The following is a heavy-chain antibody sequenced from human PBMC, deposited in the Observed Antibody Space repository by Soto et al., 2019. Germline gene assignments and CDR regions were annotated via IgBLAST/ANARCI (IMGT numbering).Heavy chain of an antibody. J-gene: IGHJ5*02. CDR2: ISTASGNT. CDR1: GYTFRSSD. D-gene: IGHD3-10*01. V-gene: IGHV1-18*01. Sequence: QVQLVQSGVEVKKPGASVKVSCKASGYTFRSSDITWVRQAPGQGLEWMGRISTASGNTNYGQNFQDRVTLTTDTSTNIAYMELRSLRPDDTAEDYWAREITTVRGLVDPNWFDPWGQGTLVIVSS. CDR3: AREITTVRGLVDPNWFDP.